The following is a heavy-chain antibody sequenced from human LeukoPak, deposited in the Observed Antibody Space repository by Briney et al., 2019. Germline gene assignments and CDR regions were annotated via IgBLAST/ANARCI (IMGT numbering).Heavy chain of an antibody. D-gene: IGHD3-3*01. Sequence: ASVKVSCKASGYTFTSYDINWVRQATGQGLEWMGWISAYNGNTNYAQKLQGRVTMTTDTSTSTAYMELRSLRSDDTAVYYCARRSDYDFWSGYYNGYYYYYMDVWGKGTTVTVSS. V-gene: IGHV1-18*01. CDR2: ISAYNGNT. CDR3: ARRSDYDFWSGYYNGYYYYYMDV. J-gene: IGHJ6*03. CDR1: GYTFTSYD.